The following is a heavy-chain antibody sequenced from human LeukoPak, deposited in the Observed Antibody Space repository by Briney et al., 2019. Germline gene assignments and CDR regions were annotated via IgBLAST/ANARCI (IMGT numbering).Heavy chain of an antibody. Sequence: GGSLRLSCAASGFTFSSYGMHWVRQAPGKGLEWVAFIRYDGSNKYYADSVKGRFTISRDNSKNTLYLQMNSLRAEDTAVYYCARPLSPYYYYYGMDVWGQGTTVTVSS. V-gene: IGHV3-30*02. CDR1: GFTFSSYG. CDR2: IRYDGSNK. J-gene: IGHJ6*02. CDR3: ARPLSPYYYYYGMDV.